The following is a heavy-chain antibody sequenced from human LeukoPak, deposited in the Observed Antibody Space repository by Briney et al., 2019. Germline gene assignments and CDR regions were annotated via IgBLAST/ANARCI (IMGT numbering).Heavy chain of an antibody. V-gene: IGHV3-48*03. CDR1: GFTFSSYG. Sequence: GGSLRLSCAASGFTFSSYGMNWVRQAPGKGLEWVSYIGASGSIYYTDSVKGRFTISRDNAKNSLYLQMNSLRAEDTAVYYCARDRGLNSYGLDYWGQGTLVTVSS. J-gene: IGHJ4*02. CDR2: IGASGSI. D-gene: IGHD5-18*01. CDR3: ARDRGLNSYGLDY.